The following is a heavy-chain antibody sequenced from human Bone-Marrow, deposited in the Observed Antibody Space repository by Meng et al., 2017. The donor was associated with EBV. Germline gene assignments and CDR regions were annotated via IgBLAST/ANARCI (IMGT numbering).Heavy chain of an antibody. CDR2: INYSGRT. CDR3: ARGRNIAVAGVYYFDY. V-gene: IGHV4-34*01. CDR1: GGSFSGYD. J-gene: IGHJ4*02. Sequence: AQLQPWDSGLWHPSESLALTCAVYGGSFSGYDRSWSRHPPGEGPRWVGEINYSGRTNYNPSLKGRVTISVDTSKTQFSLKLSSVSPADTAVYYCARGRNIAVAGVYYFDYWGQGTLVTVSS. D-gene: IGHD6-19*01.